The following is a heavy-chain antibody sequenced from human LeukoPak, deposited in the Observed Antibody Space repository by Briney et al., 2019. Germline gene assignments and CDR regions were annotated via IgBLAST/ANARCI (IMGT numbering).Heavy chain of an antibody. D-gene: IGHD5-24*01. J-gene: IGHJ3*02. V-gene: IGHV3-64*01. CDR1: GFAFRKYS. Sequence: GGSLRLSCAASGFAFRKYSINWVRQAPGKGLEFVTGFSRDGGTADYANSVKGRFTISRDNSKNTLYLQMGSLRAEDMAVYYCAREDRDRDAFDIWGKGQWSLSLQ. CDR3: AREDRDRDAFDI. CDR2: FSRDGGTA.